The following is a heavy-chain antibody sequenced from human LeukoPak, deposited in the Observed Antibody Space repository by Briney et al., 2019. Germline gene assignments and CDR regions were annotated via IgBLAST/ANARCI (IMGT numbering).Heavy chain of an antibody. CDR2: IKQDGSEK. J-gene: IGHJ4*02. D-gene: IGHD3-10*01. CDR1: GFNFGIYS. CDR3: ARGRGAILN. V-gene: IGHV3-7*01. Sequence: AGGSLRLSCAASGFNFGIYSLNWVRQAPGKGLEWVANIKQDGSEKYYVDSVKGRFTISRDNAKNSLYLQMNSLRAEDTAVYYCARGRGAILNWGQGTLVTVSS.